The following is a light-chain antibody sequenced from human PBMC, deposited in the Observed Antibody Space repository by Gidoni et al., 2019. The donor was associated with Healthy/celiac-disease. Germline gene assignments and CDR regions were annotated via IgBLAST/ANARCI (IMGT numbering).Light chain of an antibody. CDR3: LQDYDYPPWT. CDR1: QGIRND. V-gene: IGKV1-6*01. J-gene: IGKJ1*01. CDR2: AAS. Sequence: AIQMTQSPSSLSASVGDRVTITCRASQGIRNDLGWYQQKPGKAPKLLIYAASSLQSGVPSRFSGSGSGTDFTLTISSLQPEDFVTYYCLQDYDYPPWTFGQXTKVEIK.